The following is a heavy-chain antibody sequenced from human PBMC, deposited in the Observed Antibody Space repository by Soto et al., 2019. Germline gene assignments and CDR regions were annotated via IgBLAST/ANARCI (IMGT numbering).Heavy chain of an antibody. CDR1: GYTFASYA. Sequence: QVQLVQSGAEVKKPGASVKVSCKASGYTFASYAISWMRQATGQGLERMGWISAYNGNTNYAQKLQGRVTMTTDTSTSTAYMELRSLRTDDTAVYYPARDPSPPGYWGHGTLVTVPS. CDR3: ARDPSPPGY. CDR2: ISAYNGNT. V-gene: IGHV1-18*01. J-gene: IGHJ4*01.